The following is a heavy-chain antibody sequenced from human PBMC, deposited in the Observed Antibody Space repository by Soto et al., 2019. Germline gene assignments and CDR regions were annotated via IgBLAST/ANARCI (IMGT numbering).Heavy chain of an antibody. D-gene: IGHD3-3*01. CDR2: IYYSGST. CDR3: ARVTYYDFWSGYHFDY. CDR1: GGSISSYD. J-gene: IGHJ4*02. V-gene: IGHV4-59*01. Sequence: LSLTCTVSGGSISSYDWSWIRQPPGKGLEWIGYIYYSGSTNYNPSLKSRVTISVDTSKNQFSLKLSSVTAADTAVYYCARVTYYDFWSGYHFDYWGQGTLVTVSS.